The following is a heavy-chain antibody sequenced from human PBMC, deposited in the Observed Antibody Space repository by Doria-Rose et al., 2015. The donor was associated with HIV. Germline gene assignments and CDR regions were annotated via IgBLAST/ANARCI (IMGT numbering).Heavy chain of an antibody. V-gene: IGHV2-26*01. J-gene: IGHJ4*02. CDR3: ARIKSSRWYHKYYFDF. Sequence: SGPVLVKPTETLTLTCTVSGVSLSSPGMGVSWIRQPPGKALEWLANIFSDADRSYNTSLKSRLTIARGTAKSQVALTMTDMDPVDTATYYCARIKSSRWYHKYYFDFWGQGTLVIVSA. CDR1: GVSLSSPGMG. D-gene: IGHD6-13*01. CDR2: IFSDADR.